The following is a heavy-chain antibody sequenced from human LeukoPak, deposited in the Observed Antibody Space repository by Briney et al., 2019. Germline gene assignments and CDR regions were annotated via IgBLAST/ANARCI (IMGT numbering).Heavy chain of an antibody. CDR2: ISAYNGNT. CDR1: GYTFTSYG. CDR3: ARDQTPQSTIFGVVINYYYYYMDV. D-gene: IGHD3-3*01. J-gene: IGHJ6*03. V-gene: IGHV1-18*01. Sequence: ASVKVSCKASGYTFTSYGISWVRQAPGQGLEWMGWISAYNGNTNYAQKLQGRVTMTTDTSTSAAYMELRSLRSDDTAVYYCARDQTPQSTIFGVVINYYYYYMDVWGKGTTVTVSS.